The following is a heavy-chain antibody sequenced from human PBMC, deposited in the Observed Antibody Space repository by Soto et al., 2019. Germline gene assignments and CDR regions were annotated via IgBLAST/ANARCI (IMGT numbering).Heavy chain of an antibody. V-gene: IGHV3-48*01. J-gene: IGHJ4*02. CDR1: GFTFSTYS. CDR2: ISSSSTTI. Sequence: VQLVESGGGLVQPGGSLRLSCAASGFTFSTYSMNWVRQAPGNGLEGGSYISSSSTTIFYSDSVKGRFTSSRDNAKNSLYLQINSLRAEGTAVNYCAIQVGGEYWGQGTLVSVSS. D-gene: IGHD3-16*01. CDR3: AIQVGGEY.